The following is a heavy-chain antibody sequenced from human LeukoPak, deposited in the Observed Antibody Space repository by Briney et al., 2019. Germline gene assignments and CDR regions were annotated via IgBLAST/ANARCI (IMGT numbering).Heavy chain of an antibody. Sequence: SETLSLTCTVSGGSMSSYYWSWIRQPPGKGLEWIGYIYYIGSTNYNPSLKSRVTISLDTSKSQFSLKLTSVTPAGTAVYYCARGGIVGSRTNWFDPWGQGILVTVSS. CDR1: GGSMSSYY. V-gene: IGHV4-59*01. J-gene: IGHJ5*02. CDR3: ARGGIVGSRTNWFDP. D-gene: IGHD1-26*01. CDR2: IYYIGST.